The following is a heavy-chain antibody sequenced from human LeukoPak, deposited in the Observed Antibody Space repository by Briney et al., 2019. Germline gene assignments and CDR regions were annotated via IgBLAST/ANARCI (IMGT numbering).Heavy chain of an antibody. CDR3: ARDRVAVTSRPYYFDY. Sequence: PSETLSLTCTVAGGSISSYYWSWVRQPAGKGLEWIGRISTSGSTNYNPSLKSRVTMSVDTSKNQFSLKLTSVTAADTAVYYCARDRVAVTSRPYYFDYWGQGTLVTVSS. J-gene: IGHJ4*02. CDR2: ISTSGST. D-gene: IGHD2-15*01. V-gene: IGHV4-4*07. CDR1: GGSISSYY.